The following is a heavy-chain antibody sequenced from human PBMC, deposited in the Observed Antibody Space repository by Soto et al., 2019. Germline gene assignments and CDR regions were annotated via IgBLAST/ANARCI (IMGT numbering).Heavy chain of an antibody. Sequence: QVQLQESGPGLVKPSQTLSLTCTVSGGSISSGGYYWSWIRQHPGKGLEWIGNIYYSGSTYYNPFLNSRVTISVDTSKNQCSLKLSSVTAADTAVYYWARGIAVAGANWFDAWGQGTLVTVSS. CDR1: GGSISSGGYY. J-gene: IGHJ5*02. CDR3: ARGIAVAGANWFDA. CDR2: IYYSGST. D-gene: IGHD6-19*01. V-gene: IGHV4-31*03.